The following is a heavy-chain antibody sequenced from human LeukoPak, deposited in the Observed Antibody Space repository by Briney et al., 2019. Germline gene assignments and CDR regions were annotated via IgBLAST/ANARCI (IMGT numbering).Heavy chain of an antibody. CDR1: GGSVSSGTYY. CDR2: IYYSGST. D-gene: IGHD4-11*01. Sequence: PSETLSLTCTVSGGSVSSGTYYWSWIRQPPGKGLEWIGYIYYSGSTNYNPSLKSRVTISVDTSKNQFSLKLNSVTAADTAVYYCARDRVRGNSNPFFDYWGQGALVTVSS. J-gene: IGHJ4*02. V-gene: IGHV4-61*01. CDR3: ARDRVRGNSNPFFDY.